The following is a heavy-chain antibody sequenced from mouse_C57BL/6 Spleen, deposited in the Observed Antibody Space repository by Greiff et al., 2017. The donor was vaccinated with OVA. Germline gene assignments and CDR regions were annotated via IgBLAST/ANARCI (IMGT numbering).Heavy chain of an antibody. V-gene: IGHV1-82*01. Sequence: VQVVESGPELVKPGASVKISCKASGYAFSSSWMNWVKQRPGKGLEWIGRIYPGDGDTNYNGKFKGKATLTADKSSSTAYMQLSSLTSEDSAVYFCARTTTVVAPYWGQGTSVTVSS. CDR1: GYAFSSSW. D-gene: IGHD1-1*01. CDR2: IYPGDGDT. J-gene: IGHJ4*01. CDR3: ARTTTVVAPY.